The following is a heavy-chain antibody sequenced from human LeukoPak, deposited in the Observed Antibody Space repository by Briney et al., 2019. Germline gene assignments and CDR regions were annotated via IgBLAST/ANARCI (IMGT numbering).Heavy chain of an antibody. J-gene: IGHJ4*02. V-gene: IGHV3-23*01. Sequence: GGSLRLSCAASGFTFSNKAMSWVRQAPGKGLEWVSTISGSGGSTYYADSVKGRFTISKDNAKNTVYLQMNSLRAEDTAVYYCVSFYETYWGRGTLVTVSS. CDR1: GFTFSNKA. CDR2: ISGSGGST. D-gene: IGHD2/OR15-2a*01. CDR3: VSFYETY.